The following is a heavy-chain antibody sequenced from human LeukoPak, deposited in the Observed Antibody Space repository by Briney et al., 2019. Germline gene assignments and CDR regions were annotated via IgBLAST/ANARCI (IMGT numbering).Heavy chain of an antibody. D-gene: IGHD6-13*01. J-gene: IGHJ4*02. CDR1: GFTFSSYS. Sequence: GGSLRLSCAASGFTFSSYSMNWVRQAPGKGLEWVSYISSSSTIYYADSVKGRFTISRDNAKNSLYLQMNSLRAEDTAVYYCARDRVSIDYWGQGTLVTVSS. V-gene: IGHV3-48*01. CDR3: ARDRVSIDY. CDR2: ISSSSTI.